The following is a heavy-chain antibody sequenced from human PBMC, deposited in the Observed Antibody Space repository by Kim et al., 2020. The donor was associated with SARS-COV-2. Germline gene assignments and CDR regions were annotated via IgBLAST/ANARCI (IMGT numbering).Heavy chain of an antibody. D-gene: IGHD6-6*01. Sequence: GESLKISCKGSGYSFTSYWISWVRQMPGKGLEWMGRIDPSDSYTNYSPSFQGHVTISADKSISTAYLQWSSLKASDTAMYYCARGGSGTIAAQYYYYYGMDVWGQGTTVTVSS. CDR1: GYSFTSYW. CDR3: ARGGSGTIAAQYYYYYGMDV. J-gene: IGHJ6*02. V-gene: IGHV5-10-1*01. CDR2: IDPSDSYT.